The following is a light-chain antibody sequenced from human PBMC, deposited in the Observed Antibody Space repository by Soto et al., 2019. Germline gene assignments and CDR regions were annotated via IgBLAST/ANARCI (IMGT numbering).Light chain of an antibody. CDR1: QSISSY. J-gene: IGKJ3*01. V-gene: IGKV1-39*01. CDR2: AAS. CDR3: HQSYSTPLT. Sequence: IQMTQSPSSLSASVGDRVTITCRASQSISSYLNWYQQKPGKAPKLLIYAASSLQSGFPSRFSGSGSGTDFTRTISSLQPEDFAPYYCHQSYSTPLTFGPGNKVASK.